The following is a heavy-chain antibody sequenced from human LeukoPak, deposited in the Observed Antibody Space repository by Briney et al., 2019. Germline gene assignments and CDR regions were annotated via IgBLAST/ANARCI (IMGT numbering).Heavy chain of an antibody. Sequence: PGGPLRLPCTASSFTLSRYDMHCLREAPGKGLEWVAFIRYDGSNKYYADSVKRGFNISRDNSKNTVYLQMNTQKDADKAGYYCASSKRLRFLEWLFEYWGQGPLVTVSS. V-gene: IGHV3-30*02. CDR1: SFTLSRYD. CDR3: ASSKRLRFLEWLFEY. D-gene: IGHD3-3*01. J-gene: IGHJ4*02. CDR2: IRYDGSNK.